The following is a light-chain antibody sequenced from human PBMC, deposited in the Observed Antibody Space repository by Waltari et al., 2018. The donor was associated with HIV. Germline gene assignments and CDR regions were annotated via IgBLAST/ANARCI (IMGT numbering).Light chain of an antibody. J-gene: IGLJ1*01. CDR2: DVN. V-gene: IGLV2-11*01. CDR3: CSYAGSNTFYV. CDR1: SRHLGGSTY. Sequence: QSALTQPRSVSGSPGQKVTISCSGTSRHLGGSTYVSCYQQHPAEAPRPMSYDVNKRPSGVPDRFSGSKSGNTASLTISGLQAEDEADYYCCSYAGSNTFYVFGTGTEVTVL.